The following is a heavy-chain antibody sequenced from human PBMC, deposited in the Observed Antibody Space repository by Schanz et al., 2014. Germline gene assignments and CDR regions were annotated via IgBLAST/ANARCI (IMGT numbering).Heavy chain of an antibody. V-gene: IGHV3-11*06. J-gene: IGHJ4*02. CDR3: ARAHGNNWYGKGLDY. D-gene: IGHD1-1*01. CDR1: GFTFRDYY. Sequence: QVQLVESGGGLVKPGGSLRLSCAASGFTFRDYYMSWIRQAPGKGLEWVSDISSGSSYANYADSVKGRFTISRDNAKNSLYLHMNTLGAEDTAVYYCARAHGNNWYGKGLDYWGQGTQVTVSS. CDR2: ISSGSSYA.